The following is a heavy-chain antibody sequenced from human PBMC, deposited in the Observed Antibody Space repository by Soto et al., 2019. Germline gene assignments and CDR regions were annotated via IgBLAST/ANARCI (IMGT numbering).Heavy chain of an antibody. J-gene: IGHJ5*01. D-gene: IGHD1-26*01. CDR3: AKGRLAVGSDWFDS. Sequence: SETLSLTCTVSAASFSKYYWTWIRQPPGKGLEWIGYIYFNGNTKYNPSLEGRLTISIDTSKKEFSLKLTSVTAADAALYYCAKGRLAVGSDWFDSWGPGTLVTVSS. CDR2: IYFNGNT. CDR1: AASFSKYY. V-gene: IGHV4-59*01.